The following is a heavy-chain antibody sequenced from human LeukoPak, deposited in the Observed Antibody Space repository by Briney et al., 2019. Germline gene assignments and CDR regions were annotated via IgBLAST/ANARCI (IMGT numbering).Heavy chain of an antibody. D-gene: IGHD2-21*02. CDR1: GFTFSLYE. Sequence: GGSLRLSCAASGFTFSLYEMYWVRQAPGKGLEWLAHITDTSDTVHYADSVKGRFTISRDNTKNSLYLQMNSLRAEDTAVYHCARARYYYHEHSGDYFHGKTAFDPWGQGTLVIVSS. CDR3: ARARYYYHEHSGDYFHGKTAFDP. CDR2: ITDTSDTV. J-gene: IGHJ5*02. V-gene: IGHV3-48*03.